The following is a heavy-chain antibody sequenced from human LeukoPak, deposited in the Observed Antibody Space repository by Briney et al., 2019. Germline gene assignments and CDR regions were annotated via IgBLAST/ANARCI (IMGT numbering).Heavy chain of an antibody. CDR3: ASTREDYYDSSGYNVINY. CDR1: GGTFSSYA. D-gene: IGHD3-22*01. Sequence: AASVKVSCKASGGTFSSYAISWVRQAPGQGLEWMGGIIPIFGTANYAQKFQGRVTITTDESTSTDYMELSSLRSEDTAVYYCASTREDYYDSSGYNVINYWGQGTLVTVS. CDR2: IIPIFGTA. V-gene: IGHV1-69*05. J-gene: IGHJ4*02.